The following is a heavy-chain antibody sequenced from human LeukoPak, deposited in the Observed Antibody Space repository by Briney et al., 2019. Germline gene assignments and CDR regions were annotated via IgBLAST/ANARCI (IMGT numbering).Heavy chain of an antibody. CDR3: ARICSGVSCSINS. D-gene: IGHD2-15*01. Sequence: PGGSLRLSCVASGFTFSSYWMHWVRQAPGKGLVWVSRINTDGSITAYADSVKGRITISRDNAKNTLYLQMNSLRAEDTAVYYCARICSGVSCSINSWGQGTLVTVSS. CDR2: INTDGSIT. CDR1: GFTFSSYW. V-gene: IGHV3-74*01. J-gene: IGHJ4*02.